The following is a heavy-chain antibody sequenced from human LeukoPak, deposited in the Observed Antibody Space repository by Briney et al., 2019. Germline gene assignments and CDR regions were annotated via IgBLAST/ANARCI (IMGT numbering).Heavy chain of an antibody. J-gene: IGHJ4*02. CDR3: AKDLEGGVDY. CDR1: GFTFSSYG. D-gene: IGHD3-16*01. CDR2: ISYDGSNK. V-gene: IGHV3-30*18. Sequence: GRSLRLSCAASGFTFSSYGMHWVRQAPGKGLEWVAVISYDGSNKYYADSVKGRFTISSDNSKNTLYLQMNSLRAEDTAVYYCAKDLEGGVDYWGQGTLVTVSS.